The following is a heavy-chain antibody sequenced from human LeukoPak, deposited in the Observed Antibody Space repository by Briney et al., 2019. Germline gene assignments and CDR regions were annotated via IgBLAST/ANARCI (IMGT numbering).Heavy chain of an antibody. D-gene: IGHD5-18*01. V-gene: IGHV4-31*03. CDR2: IYYSGST. CDR3: AREDTAMAPDY. J-gene: IGHJ4*02. CDR1: GGSISSGGYY. Sequence: SQTLSLTCTISGGSISSGGYYWSWIRQHPGKGLEWIGYIYYSGSTYYNPSLKSRVTISVDTSKNQFSLKLSSVTAADTAVYYCAREDTAMAPDYWGQGTLVTVSS.